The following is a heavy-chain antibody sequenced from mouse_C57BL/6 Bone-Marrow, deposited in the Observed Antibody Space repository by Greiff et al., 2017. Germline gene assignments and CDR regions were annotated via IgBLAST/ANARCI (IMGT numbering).Heavy chain of an antibody. Sequence: VQLQQSGPELVKPGASVKISCKASGYAFSSSWMNRVKQRPGKGLEWIGRIYPGDGDTNYNGKFKGKATLTADKSSSTAYMQLSSLTSEDSAVYFCATYDGYYDYFDYWGQGTTLTVSS. CDR2: IYPGDGDT. V-gene: IGHV1-82*01. J-gene: IGHJ2*01. D-gene: IGHD2-3*01. CDR3: ATYDGYYDYFDY. CDR1: GYAFSSSW.